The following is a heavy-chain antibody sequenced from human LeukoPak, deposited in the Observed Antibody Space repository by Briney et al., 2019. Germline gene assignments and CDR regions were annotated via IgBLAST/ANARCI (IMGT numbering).Heavy chain of an antibody. CDR1: GFTFSSYA. J-gene: IGHJ4*02. CDR3: ANYYDSSGYQHY. V-gene: IGHV3-23*01. D-gene: IGHD3-22*01. Sequence: QSGGSLRLSCAASGFTFSSYAMSWVRQAPGKGLEWVSAISGSGGSTYYADSVKGRFTISRDNSKNTLYLQMNSLRAEDTAVYYCANYYDSSGYQHYWGQGTLVTVSS. CDR2: ISGSGGST.